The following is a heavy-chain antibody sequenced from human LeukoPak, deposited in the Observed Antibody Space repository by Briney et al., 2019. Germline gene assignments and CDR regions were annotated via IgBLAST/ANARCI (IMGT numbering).Heavy chain of an antibody. CDR1: GGSISSHY. Sequence: SETLSLTCTVSGGSISSHYWSWVRQPPGKGLEWIGYIYYSGSTKYNPSLKSRVTISVDTSKNQFSLRLSSVTAADTAVYYCSRENGAFSPFGYWGQGTLVTVPS. CDR2: IYYSGST. D-gene: IGHD2-8*01. V-gene: IGHV4-59*11. CDR3: SRENGAFSPFGY. J-gene: IGHJ4*02.